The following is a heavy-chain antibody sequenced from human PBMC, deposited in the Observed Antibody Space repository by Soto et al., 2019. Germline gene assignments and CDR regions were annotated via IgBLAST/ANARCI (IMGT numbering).Heavy chain of an antibody. J-gene: IGHJ3*02. V-gene: IGHV3-30*18. D-gene: IGHD3-22*01. CDR1: GFTFSSYG. Sequence: LGGSLRLSCAASGFTFSSYGMHWVRQAPGKGLEWVAVISYDGSNKYYADSVKGRFTISRDNSKNTLYLQMSSLRAEDTAVYYCAKLRPYDRDAFDIWGQGTMVTVSS. CDR2: ISYDGSNK. CDR3: AKLRPYDRDAFDI.